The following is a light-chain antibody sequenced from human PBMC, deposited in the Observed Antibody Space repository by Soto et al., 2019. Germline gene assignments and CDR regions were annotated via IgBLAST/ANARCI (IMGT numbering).Light chain of an antibody. V-gene: IGKV3-11*01. CDR1: QSVSSY. CDR2: DAS. CDR3: QQRSNWPPDT. Sequence: EIVLTQSPATLSLSPGERATLSCRASQSVSSYLAWYQQKPGQAPRLLIYDASNRATGIPARFSGSGSGTNFTPPISSLEPEDFAVYYCQQRSNWPPDTFGGGTKVDI. J-gene: IGKJ4*01.